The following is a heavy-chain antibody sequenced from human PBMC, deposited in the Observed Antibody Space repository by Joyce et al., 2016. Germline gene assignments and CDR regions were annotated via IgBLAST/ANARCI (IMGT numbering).Heavy chain of an antibody. V-gene: IGHV3-21*01. CDR2: IISDSRNI. D-gene: IGHD6-19*01. J-gene: IGHJ4*02. CDR3: ARVDSGWYELAY. CDR1: GFTFSSYT. Sequence: EVQLVESGGGLVKPGGSLRLSCAASGFTFSSYTMNWVRQAPGKGLEWVSSIISDSRNIYYSDSVKGRFTISRDNAENSLYLQMNSLRVEDTAVYYCARVDSGWYELAYWGQGTLVTVSS.